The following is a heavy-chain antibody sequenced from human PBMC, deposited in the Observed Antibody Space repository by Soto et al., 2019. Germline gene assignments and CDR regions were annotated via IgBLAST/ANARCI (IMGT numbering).Heavy chain of an antibody. J-gene: IGHJ4*02. CDR2: INPDSGAT. CDR1: GYTFTGYY. CDR3: ARDLAKGSIRVTTSQPIGC. V-gene: IGHV1-2*02. D-gene: IGHD4-17*01. Sequence: QVQLVQSGAEVKKPGASVKVSCKASGYTFTGYYMDWVRQAPGQGLEWVGWINPDSGATKYAQQFQGRVTMTRDTSINTAYMELSRLRSDDTAVYYCARDLAKGSIRVTTSQPIGCWGQGTLVTDS.